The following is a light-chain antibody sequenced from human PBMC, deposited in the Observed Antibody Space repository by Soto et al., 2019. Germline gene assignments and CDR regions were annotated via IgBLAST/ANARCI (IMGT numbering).Light chain of an antibody. CDR1: QSISSW. Sequence: DIQMTQSPSTLSASVGDRVAITCRASQSISSWLAWYQQKPAKAPKLLIYAASTLQSGDPSRFSGSGSGTDFTLTISSLQPEDFATYYCQQLNSYPRTFGGGTKVDIK. CDR3: QQLNSYPRT. V-gene: IGKV1-5*01. J-gene: IGKJ4*01. CDR2: AAS.